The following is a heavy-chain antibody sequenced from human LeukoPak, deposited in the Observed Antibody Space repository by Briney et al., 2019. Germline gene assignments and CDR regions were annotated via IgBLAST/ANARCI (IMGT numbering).Heavy chain of an antibody. Sequence: ASVKVSCKVSGYTLTELSMHWVRQAPGKGHEWMGGFDPEDGETIYAQKFKGRVTMTEDTSTDTAYMELSSLRSEDTAVYYCATDLDSSGYFGAFDIWGQGTMVTVSS. CDR1: GYTLTELS. CDR2: FDPEDGET. V-gene: IGHV1-24*01. CDR3: ATDLDSSGYFGAFDI. J-gene: IGHJ3*02. D-gene: IGHD3-22*01.